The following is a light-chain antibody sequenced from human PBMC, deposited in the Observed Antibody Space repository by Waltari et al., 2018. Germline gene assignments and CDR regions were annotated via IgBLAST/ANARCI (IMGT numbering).Light chain of an antibody. CDR1: QSISKY. J-gene: IGKJ1*01. V-gene: IGKV1-39*01. CDR2: AAS. Sequence: DIQMTQSPSFLSASVGDRVTISCRASQSISKYLSWYQQKPGKAPNLLIYAASNLQSGVPSRFSGSGSGTDFTLTISSLQREDFATYYCQQSYSTPSFGQGTKVDIK. CDR3: QQSYSTPS.